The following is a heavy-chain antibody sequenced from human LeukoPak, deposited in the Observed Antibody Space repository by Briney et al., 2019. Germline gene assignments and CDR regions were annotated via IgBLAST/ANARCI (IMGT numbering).Heavy chain of an antibody. D-gene: IGHD5-18*01. J-gene: IGHJ4*02. CDR1: GFTFDDYG. CDR2: ISSSSSYI. V-gene: IGHV3-21*01. CDR3: AGSGKLVTPWARDY. Sequence: GGSLRLSCAASGFTFDDYGMSWVRQAPGKGLEWVSSISSSSSYIYYADSVKGRFTISRDNAKNSLYLQMNSLRAEDTAVYYCAGSGKLVTPWARDYWGQGTLVTVSS.